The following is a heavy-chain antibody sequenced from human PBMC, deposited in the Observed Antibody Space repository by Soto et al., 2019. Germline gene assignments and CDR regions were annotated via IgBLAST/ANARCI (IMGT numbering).Heavy chain of an antibody. CDR3: AIEWSPLYNWFDP. D-gene: IGHD2-15*01. J-gene: IGHJ5*02. CDR2: IYYSGST. Sequence: PSETLSLTCTVSGGSVSICSYYWSWIRQPPGKGLEWIGYIYYSGSTNYNPSLKSRVTISVDTSKNQFSLKLSSVTAADTAVYYCAIEWSPLYNWFDPWGQGTLVTVSS. CDR1: GGSVSICSYY. V-gene: IGHV4-61*01.